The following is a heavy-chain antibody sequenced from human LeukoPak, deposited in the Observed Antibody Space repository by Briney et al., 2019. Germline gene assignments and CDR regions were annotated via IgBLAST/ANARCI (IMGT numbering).Heavy chain of an antibody. Sequence: GGSLRLSCAASGFTFTSHSLNWVRQAPGKGLEWVSSISISRSYIYYADSVKGRYTISRDNAKKSLYLQMDSLRAEDTAVYYCARERYNYGPGEVDYWGQGTLVTVSS. CDR3: ARERYNYGPGEVDY. CDR2: ISISRSYI. V-gene: IGHV3-21*01. CDR1: GFTFTSHS. D-gene: IGHD3-10*01. J-gene: IGHJ4*02.